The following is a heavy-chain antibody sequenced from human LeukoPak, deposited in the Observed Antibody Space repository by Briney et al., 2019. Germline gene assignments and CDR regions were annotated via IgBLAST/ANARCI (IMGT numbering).Heavy chain of an antibody. Sequence: ASVKVSCKASGYTFTGYYLHWVRQAPGQGLEWMGWIYPKTGGTSYAQKFQGRVTMTRDASISTAYMELIGLRSDDTAVYYCAGPWDQVGFDPWGQGTLVSVSS. CDR3: AGPWDQVGFDP. J-gene: IGHJ5*02. CDR1: GYTFTGYY. V-gene: IGHV1-2*02. CDR2: IYPKTGGT. D-gene: IGHD1-26*01.